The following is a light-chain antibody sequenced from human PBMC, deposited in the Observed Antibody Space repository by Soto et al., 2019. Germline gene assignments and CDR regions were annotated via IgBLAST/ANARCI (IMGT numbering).Light chain of an antibody. Sequence: DIRMYQSPSTMAASVGDRVTITCRASDSISPWVAWYQQKPGKAPKVLIYKASSLESGVPSRFSGSGSGTEFTLTISSLQPDDFATYYCQQYNSYSSWPFGQGIKVDI. CDR2: KAS. CDR3: QQYNSYSSWP. J-gene: IGKJ1*01. V-gene: IGKV1-5*03. CDR1: DSISPW.